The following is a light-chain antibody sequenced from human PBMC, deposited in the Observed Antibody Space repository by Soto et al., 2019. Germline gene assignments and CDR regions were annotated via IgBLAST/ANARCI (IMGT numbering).Light chain of an antibody. CDR3: ISYTTTSSFV. CDR2: DVS. Sequence: SVVTQAASMSGSPGPSITISCTGTPSEIGTYNYLSWYQQHPGKAPRLVISDVSNRPSGVSNRFSGSKSGNTASLTITGLQSEDEADYYCISYTTTSSFVFGSGTKAPS. J-gene: IGLJ1*01. V-gene: IGLV2-14*03. CDR1: PSEIGTYNY.